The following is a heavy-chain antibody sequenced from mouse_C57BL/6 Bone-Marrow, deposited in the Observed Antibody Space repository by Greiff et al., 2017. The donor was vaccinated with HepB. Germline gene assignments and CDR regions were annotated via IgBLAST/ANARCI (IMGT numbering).Heavy chain of an antibody. CDR1: GYTFTSYW. D-gene: IGHD1-1*01. Sequence: QVQLQQPGAELVRPGSSVKLSCKASGYTFTSYWMHWVKQRPIQGLEWIGNIDPSDSETHYDQKFKDKATLTVDKSSSTAYMQRSSLTSEDSAVYYCARDYYGSSYHWYFDVWGTGTTVTVSS. CDR3: ARDYYGSSYHWYFDV. J-gene: IGHJ1*03. V-gene: IGHV1-52*01. CDR2: IDPSDSET.